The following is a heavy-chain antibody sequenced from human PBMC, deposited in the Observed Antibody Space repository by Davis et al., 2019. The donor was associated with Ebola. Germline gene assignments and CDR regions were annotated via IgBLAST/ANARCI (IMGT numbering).Heavy chain of an antibody. D-gene: IGHD2-2*01. Sequence: GESLKISCAASGFTFSSYAMSWVRQAPGKGLEWVSAISGSGGSTYYADSVKGRFTISRDNSKNTLYLQMNSLRAEDTAVYYCAKGDRDIVVVPAASDYWGQGTLVTVSS. CDR2: ISGSGGST. CDR3: AKGDRDIVVVPAASDY. J-gene: IGHJ4*02. CDR1: GFTFSSYA. V-gene: IGHV3-23*01.